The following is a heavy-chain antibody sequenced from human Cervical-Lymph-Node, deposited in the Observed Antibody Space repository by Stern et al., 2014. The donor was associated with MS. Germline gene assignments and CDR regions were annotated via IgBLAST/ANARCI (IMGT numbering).Heavy chain of an antibody. CDR1: GFTFSSYA. CDR3: ARAFKSMATHWELDY. Sequence: VQLVESGGGVVQPGRSLRLSCAASGFTFSSYAMHWVRQAPGKGLEWVAVISYDGSNKYYADSVKGRFTISRDNSKNTLYLQMNSLRAEDTAVYYCARAFKSMATHWELDYWGQGTLVTVSS. D-gene: IGHD5-24*01. CDR2: ISYDGSNK. J-gene: IGHJ4*02. V-gene: IGHV3-30-3*01.